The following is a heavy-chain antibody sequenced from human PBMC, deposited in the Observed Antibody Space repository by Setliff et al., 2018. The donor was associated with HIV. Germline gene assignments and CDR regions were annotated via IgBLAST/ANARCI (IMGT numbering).Heavy chain of an antibody. CDR1: GASTGSSVFS. Sequence: PSETLSLTCNVSGASTGSSVFSWNWVRQPAGKGLEWIGRMSASGGTTYTPSLKGRVSMSRDTSRNEFYLRLSSVTAADTAIYYCTRETPIPSRLFYYMDVWGKGTTVTVS. D-gene: IGHD2-21*02. J-gene: IGHJ6*03. CDR3: TRETPIPSRLFYYMDV. V-gene: IGHV4-4*07. CDR2: MSASGGT.